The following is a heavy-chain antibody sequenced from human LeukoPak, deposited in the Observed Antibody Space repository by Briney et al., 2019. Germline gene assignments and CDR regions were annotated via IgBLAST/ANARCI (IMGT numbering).Heavy chain of an antibody. D-gene: IGHD2-15*01. CDR3: ARILYRTLAFDY. CDR2: IYTSGST. J-gene: IGHJ4*02. V-gene: IGHV4-4*07. Sequence: PSETLSLTCTVSGGSISSYYWSWIRQLAGKGLEWIGRIYTSGSTNYNPSLKSRVTISVDKSKNQFSLKLSSVTAADTAVYYCARILYRTLAFDYWGQGTLVTVSS. CDR1: GGSISSYY.